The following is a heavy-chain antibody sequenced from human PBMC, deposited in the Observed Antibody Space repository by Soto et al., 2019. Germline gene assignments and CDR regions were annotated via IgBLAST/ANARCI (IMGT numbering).Heavy chain of an antibody. J-gene: IGHJ4*02. D-gene: IGHD3-3*01. CDR3: ARDGIYDFWSGYYHGDY. Sequence: GGSLRLSCAASGFTFSSYWMSWVRQAPGKGLEWVANIKQDGSEKYYVDSVKGRFTISRDNAKNSLYLQMNSLRAEDTAVYYCARDGIYDFWSGYYHGDYWGQGPLVTVSS. CDR2: IKQDGSEK. V-gene: IGHV3-7*03. CDR1: GFTFSSYW.